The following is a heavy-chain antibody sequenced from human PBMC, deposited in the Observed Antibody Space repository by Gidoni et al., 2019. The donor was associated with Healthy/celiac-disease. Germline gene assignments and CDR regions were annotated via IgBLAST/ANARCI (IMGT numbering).Heavy chain of an antibody. CDR2: IYYSGST. J-gene: IGHJ3*02. Sequence: QVQLQESGPGLVKPSQTLSLTCTVSGGSISSGGYYWSWIRQHPRKGLEWIGYIYYSGSTYYNPSLKSRVTISVDTSKNQFSLKLSSVTAADTAVYYCARATDIVVVVANAFDIWGQGTMVTVSS. V-gene: IGHV4-31*03. CDR1: GGSISSGGYY. D-gene: IGHD2-15*01. CDR3: ARATDIVVVVANAFDI.